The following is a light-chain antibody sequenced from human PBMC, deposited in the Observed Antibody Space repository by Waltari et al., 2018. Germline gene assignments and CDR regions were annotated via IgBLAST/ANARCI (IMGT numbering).Light chain of an antibody. J-gene: IGLJ2*01. CDR1: RSDVGGYNY. V-gene: IGLV2-8*01. Sequence: QSALTQPPSASGSPGQSVTISCTGTRSDVGGYNYVFWYQQHPGKAPKLMIYEVSKRPSGVPDRFSGSKSGNTASLTVSGLQAEDEADYYCSSYAGSNIYVLFGGGTKLTVL. CDR3: SSYAGSNIYVL. CDR2: EVS.